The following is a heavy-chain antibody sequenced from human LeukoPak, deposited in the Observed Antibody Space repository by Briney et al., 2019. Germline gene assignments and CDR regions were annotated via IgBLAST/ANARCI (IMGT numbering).Heavy chain of an antibody. J-gene: IGHJ4*02. CDR2: ISGSGGST. CDR3: AKEPYSSSWYYGGPFDY. D-gene: IGHD6-13*01. CDR1: GFTFSSYA. V-gene: IGHV3-23*01. Sequence: PGGSLRLSCAASGFTFSSYAMSWVRQAPGKGLEWVSAISGSGGSTYYADSVKGRFTISRDNSKNTLYLQMNSLRAEDTAVYYCAKEPYSSSWYYGGPFDYWGQGTLVTVSS.